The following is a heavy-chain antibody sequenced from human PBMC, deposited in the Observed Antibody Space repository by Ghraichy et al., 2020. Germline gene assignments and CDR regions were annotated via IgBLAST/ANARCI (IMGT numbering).Heavy chain of an antibody. J-gene: IGHJ3*02. Sequence: GESLNISCAASGFTFSSYSMNWVRQAPGKGLEWVSSISSSSSYIYYADSVKGRFTISRDNAKNSLYLQMNSLRAEDTAVYYCARGYEQRTGAFDIWGQGTMVTVSS. V-gene: IGHV3-21*01. D-gene: IGHD6-25*01. CDR3: ARGYEQRTGAFDI. CDR2: ISSSSSYI. CDR1: GFTFSSYS.